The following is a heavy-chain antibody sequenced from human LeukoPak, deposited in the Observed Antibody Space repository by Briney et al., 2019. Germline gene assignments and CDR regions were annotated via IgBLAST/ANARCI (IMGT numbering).Heavy chain of an antibody. CDR1: GYTFTGYY. D-gene: IGHD6-6*01. J-gene: IGHJ4*02. V-gene: IGHV1-2*02. CDR2: INPKSGGT. CDR3: ARGYISEQLALIYFDY. Sequence: ASVKVSCKASGYTFTGYYMHWVRQARGQGLEWMGWINPKSGGTKYAQKFQGRVTMTRDTSISTAYMELSRLRSDDTAVYYCARGYISEQLALIYFDYWGQGTLVTVSS.